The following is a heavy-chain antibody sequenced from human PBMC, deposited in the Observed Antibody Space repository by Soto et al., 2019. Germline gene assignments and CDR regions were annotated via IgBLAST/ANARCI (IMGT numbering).Heavy chain of an antibody. CDR1: GVSITTNGYS. J-gene: IGHJ4*02. CDR3: ATYTAFAKYYFDY. Sequence: LPCAVSGVSITTNGYSWSWIRQPPGKGLEWIGYIYPSGTIFYNPSLNSRVTISADTSNNQFSLKLTSVTAADTAVYFCATYTAFAKYYFDYWGRGTLVTVSS. D-gene: IGHD3-16*01. CDR2: IYPSGTI. V-gene: IGHV4-30-2*01.